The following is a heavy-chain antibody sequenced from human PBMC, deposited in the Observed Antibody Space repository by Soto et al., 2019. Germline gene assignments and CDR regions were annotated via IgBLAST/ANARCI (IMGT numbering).Heavy chain of an antibody. CDR3: ARGPGMTTVVTAFHY. D-gene: IGHD4-17*01. CDR2: IIPIFGTA. CDR1: GGTFSSYA. Sequence: GASVKVSCKASGGTFSSYAISWVRQAPGQGLEWMGGIIPIFGTANYAQKFQGRVTITADESTSTAYMELSSLRSEDTAVYYCARGPGMTTVVTAFHYWGQGTLVTVS. J-gene: IGHJ4*02. V-gene: IGHV1-69*13.